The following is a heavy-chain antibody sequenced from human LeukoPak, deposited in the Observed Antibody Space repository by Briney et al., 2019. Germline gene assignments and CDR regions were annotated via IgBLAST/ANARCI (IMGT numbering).Heavy chain of an antibody. D-gene: IGHD1-7*01. V-gene: IGHV3-30-3*01. CDR1: GFTFSSYA. CDR3: ARGRGSVTGTTGAWFDP. J-gene: IGHJ5*02. Sequence: PGRSLRLSCAASGFTFSSYAMHWVRQAPGKGLEWVAVISYDGSNKYYADSVKGRFTISRDNSKNTLYLQMNSLRAEDTAVYYCARGRGSVTGTTGAWFDPWGQGTLVTVSS. CDR2: ISYDGSNK.